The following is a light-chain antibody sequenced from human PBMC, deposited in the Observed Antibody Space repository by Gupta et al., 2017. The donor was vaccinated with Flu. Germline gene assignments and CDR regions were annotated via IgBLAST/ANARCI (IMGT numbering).Light chain of an antibody. CDR3: TSDIGGNNTVL. J-gene: IGLJ2*01. Sequence: ITISCTGASSTIGAYGCFSWYQHRPGKAPKLIIYEVRNRHSGIPSRFSGSRSGNTASMTIPGLQAEEEADYYWTSDIGGNNTVLFGGGTKLTVL. CDR2: EVR. V-gene: IGLV2-14*01. CDR1: SSTIGAYGC.